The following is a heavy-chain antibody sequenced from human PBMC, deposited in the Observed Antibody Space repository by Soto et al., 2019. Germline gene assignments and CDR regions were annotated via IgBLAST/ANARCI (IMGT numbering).Heavy chain of an antibody. CDR2: IIPIFGTA. V-gene: IGHV1-69*13. J-gene: IGHJ5*02. Sequence: ASVKVSCKASGGTFSSYAISWVRQAPGQGLEWMGGIIPIFGTANYAQKFQGRVTITADESTSTAYMELSSLRSEDTAVYYCAGGRSSWYLTTLLYSWLDPWGQGTLVTGSS. CDR3: AGGRSSWYLTTLLYSWLDP. CDR1: GGTFSSYA. D-gene: IGHD6-13*01.